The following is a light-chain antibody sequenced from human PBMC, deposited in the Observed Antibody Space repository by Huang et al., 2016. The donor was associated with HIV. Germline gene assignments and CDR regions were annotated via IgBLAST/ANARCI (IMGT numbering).Light chain of an antibody. Sequence: TITCRASQGIRNDLGWYQQKPGKAPKLLIYAASSLQSGGPSRFSGSGSGTDFSLTISSLQPEDYATYYCLQDYNYPVTFGGGTKVEI. CDR3: LQDYNYPVT. J-gene: IGKJ4*01. CDR1: QGIRND. V-gene: IGKV1-6*01. CDR2: AAS.